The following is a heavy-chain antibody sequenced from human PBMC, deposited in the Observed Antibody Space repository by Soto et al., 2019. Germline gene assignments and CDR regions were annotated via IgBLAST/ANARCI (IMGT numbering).Heavy chain of an antibody. CDR3: ARESRDYYDSSGSDY. J-gene: IGHJ4*02. V-gene: IGHV1-18*04. Sequence: GASVKVSCKASGYTFTSYGISWVRQAPGQGLEWMGWISAYNGNTNYAQKLQGRVTMTTDTSTSTAYMELRSLRSDDTAVYYCARESRDYYDSSGSDYWGQGTLFTVSS. D-gene: IGHD3-22*01. CDR1: GYTFTSYG. CDR2: ISAYNGNT.